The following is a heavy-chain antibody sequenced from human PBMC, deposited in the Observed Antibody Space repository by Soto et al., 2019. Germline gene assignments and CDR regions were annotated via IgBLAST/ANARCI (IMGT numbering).Heavy chain of an antibody. J-gene: IGHJ6*02. V-gene: IGHV3-30-3*01. D-gene: IGHD5-12*01. CDR2: ISCDGSNK. Sequence: GGSLRLSCAASGFTFSSYAMHWVRQAPGKGLEWVAVISCDGSNKYYADSVKGRFTISRDNSKNTLYLQMNSLRAEDTAVYYCAVATIQLYYYGMDVWGQGTTVTVSS. CDR1: GFTFSSYA. CDR3: AVATIQLYYYGMDV.